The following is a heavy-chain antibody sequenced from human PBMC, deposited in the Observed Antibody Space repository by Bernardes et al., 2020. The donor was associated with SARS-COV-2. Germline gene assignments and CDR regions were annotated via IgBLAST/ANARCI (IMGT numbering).Heavy chain of an antibody. J-gene: IGHJ4*02. CDR3: ARGASSGSMIDY. V-gene: IGHV3-74*01. CDR2: INGDGSST. CDR1: GFTFSNYW. Sequence: GGSLRLSCAASGFTFSNYWMHWVRQTPEKGLVWVSRINGDGSSTNYADSVKGRFSISRDNAKNTLCLQMNSLRDEDTAMYYCARGASSGSMIDYWGQGTRNTV. D-gene: IGHD6-25*01.